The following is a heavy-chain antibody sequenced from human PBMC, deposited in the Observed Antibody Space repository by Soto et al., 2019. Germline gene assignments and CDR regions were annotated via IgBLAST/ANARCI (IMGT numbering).Heavy chain of an antibody. V-gene: IGHV1-69*02. CDR3: ARGGYSYGIDY. CDR2: IIPILGIA. Sequence: QVQLVQSGAEVKKPGSSVKVSCKASGGTFSSYTISWVRQAPGQGLEWMGRIIPILGIANYAQKFQGRVTITADKSTSTAYMELSSLRSEDTAAYYCARGGYSYGIDYWGQGTLVTVSS. J-gene: IGHJ4*02. CDR1: GGTFSSYT. D-gene: IGHD5-18*01.